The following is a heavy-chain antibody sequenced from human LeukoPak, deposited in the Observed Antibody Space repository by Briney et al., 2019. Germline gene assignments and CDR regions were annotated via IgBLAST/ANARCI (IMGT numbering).Heavy chain of an antibody. D-gene: IGHD3-16*02. J-gene: IGHJ4*02. CDR2: INPSGGST. CDR1: GYTFTSYY. V-gene: IGHV1-46*01. Sequence: GASVKVSCKASGYTFTSYYMHWVRQAPGQGLEWMGIINPSGGSTSYAQKFQGRVTMTRDTSTSTVYMELSSLRSEDTAVYYCARGGSGWLRLGELSIDYWGQGTLVTVSS. CDR3: ARGGSGWLRLGELSIDY.